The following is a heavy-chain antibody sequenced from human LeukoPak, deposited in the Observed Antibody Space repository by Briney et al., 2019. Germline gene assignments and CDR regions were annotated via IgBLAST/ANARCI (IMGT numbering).Heavy chain of an antibody. D-gene: IGHD3-10*01. CDR2: IKLDGSER. V-gene: IGHV3-7*01. CDR1: GFTFSTYW. J-gene: IGHJ4*02. Sequence: GGSLRLSCAASGFTFSTYWMSGVRQAPGKGLEWVANIKLDGSERYYVDSVRGRFTISRDYSKNSLDLQMNSLRAEDTAVYYCAWSRGSGGPFDFWGQGTLVTVSS. CDR3: AWSRGSGGPFDF.